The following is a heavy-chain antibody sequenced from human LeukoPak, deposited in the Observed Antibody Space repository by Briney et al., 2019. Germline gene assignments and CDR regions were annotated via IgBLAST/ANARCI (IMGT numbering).Heavy chain of an antibody. V-gene: IGHV4-39*07. CDR3: ARGMESGQEMATPFDY. D-gene: IGHD5-24*01. Sequence: SETLSLTCTVSGGSISSSSYYWGWIRQPPGKGLEWIGSIYDSGSTNYNPSLKSRVTISVDTSKNQFSLKLNSMTAADTAVYYCARGMESGQEMATPFDYWGQGTLVTVSS. CDR2: IYDSGST. CDR1: GGSISSSSYY. J-gene: IGHJ4*02.